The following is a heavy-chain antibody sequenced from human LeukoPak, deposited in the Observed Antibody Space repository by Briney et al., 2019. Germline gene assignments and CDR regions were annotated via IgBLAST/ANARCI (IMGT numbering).Heavy chain of an antibody. V-gene: IGHV1-69*05. CDR2: IIPIFGTA. D-gene: IGHD3-22*01. Sequence: GASVKVSCKASGGTFSSYAISWVRQAPRQGLEWMGSIIPIFGTANYAQKFQGRVTITTDESTSTAYMELSSLRSEDTAVYYCAIEPRYYYDSGGYVGYWGQGTLVTVSS. CDR1: GGTFSSYA. J-gene: IGHJ4*02. CDR3: AIEPRYYYDSGGYVGY.